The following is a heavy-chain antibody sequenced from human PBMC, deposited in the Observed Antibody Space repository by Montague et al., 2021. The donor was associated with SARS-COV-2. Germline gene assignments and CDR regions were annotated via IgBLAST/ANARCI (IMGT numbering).Heavy chain of an antibody. CDR2: IYYSGST. V-gene: IGHV4-61*05. Sequence: SETLSLTCTVSGGSISSSNYYWGWIRQPPGKGLEWIGYIYYSGSTNYNPSLKSRVTISVDTSKNQFSLKLSSVTAADTAVYYCARVFPGWGQFDPYLDYWGKGTRVPVSS. CDR1: GGSISSSNYY. CDR3: ARVFPGWGQFDPYLDY. J-gene: IGHJ4*02. D-gene: IGHD5-24*01.